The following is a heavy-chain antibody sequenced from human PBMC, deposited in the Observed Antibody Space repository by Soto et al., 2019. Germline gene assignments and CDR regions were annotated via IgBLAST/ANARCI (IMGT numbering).Heavy chain of an antibody. CDR2: IYPVDSET. V-gene: IGHV5-51*01. CDR1: GYGFTSFW. CDR3: AKQHPLDRNGWFN. D-gene: IGHD6-19*01. Sequence: PGESLKISCKASGYGFTSFWIAWVRQTPGKGLEWLGSIYPVDSETRYSPSFQGQVTISADKSITTAYLQWSSLKASDTAMYYCAKQHPLDRNGWFNWGQGTLVTVSS. J-gene: IGHJ4*02.